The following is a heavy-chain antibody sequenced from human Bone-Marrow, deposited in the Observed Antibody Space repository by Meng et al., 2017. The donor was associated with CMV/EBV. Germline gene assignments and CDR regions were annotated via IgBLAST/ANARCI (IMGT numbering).Heavy chain of an antibody. CDR3: AKGRGYYDYVWGSYRYLHFDY. D-gene: IGHD3-16*02. CDR1: YG. CDR2: ISYDGSNK. J-gene: IGHJ4*02. Sequence: YGMHWVRQAPGKGLEWVAVISYDGSNKYYADSVKGRFTISRDNSKNTLYLQMNSLRAEDTAVYYCAKGRGYYDYVWGSYRYLHFDYWGQGTLVTVSS. V-gene: IGHV3-30*18.